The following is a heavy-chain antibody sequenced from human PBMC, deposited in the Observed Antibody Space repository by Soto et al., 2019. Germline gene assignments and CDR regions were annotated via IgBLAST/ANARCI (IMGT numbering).Heavy chain of an antibody. V-gene: IGHV1-46*01. CDR3: ARDQVPNASRLGDAFDI. CDR1: GSTFTSHY. Sequence: QVQLVQSGAEVRKPGASVKVSCKASGSTFTSHYIHWVRQAPVQGLEWMGVINPRGGSTSYADKFQDTTTMTMDTSTSTVYMNLSSLRSGATALYYCARDQVPNASRLGDAFDIWGQATTVTVSS. CDR2: INPRGGST. J-gene: IGHJ3*02.